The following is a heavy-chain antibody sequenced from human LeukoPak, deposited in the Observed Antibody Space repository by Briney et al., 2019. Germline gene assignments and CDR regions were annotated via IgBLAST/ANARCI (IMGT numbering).Heavy chain of an antibody. CDR3: ARSYSSGWFHFDH. V-gene: IGHV4-39*01. Sequence: SETLSLTRTVSGGSFTSSSYFRGWIRRPPGMGLEWIGNIYYRGSTDYKPSLKSRVTISVDTSKNQFSLKLSSVTAADTAVYYCARSYSSGWFHFDHWGQGTLVTVSS. CDR2: IYYRGST. D-gene: IGHD6-19*01. J-gene: IGHJ4*02. CDR1: GGSFTSSSYF.